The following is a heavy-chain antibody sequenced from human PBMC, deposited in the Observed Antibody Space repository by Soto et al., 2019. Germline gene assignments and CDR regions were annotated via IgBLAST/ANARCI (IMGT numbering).Heavy chain of an antibody. CDR1: GFTFSSYS. J-gene: IGHJ6*03. CDR2: ISSSSSYI. Sequence: EVQLVESGGGLVKPGGSLRLSCAASGFTFSSYSMNWVRQAPGKGLEWVSSISSSSSYIYYADSVKGRFTISRDNAKNSLYLQMNSLRDDDTAVYYCARDGCSRSCWGRLSYYYYMDVWGKGATVTVSS. CDR3: ARDGCSRSCWGRLSYYYYMDV. V-gene: IGHV3-21*01. D-gene: IGHD6-13*01.